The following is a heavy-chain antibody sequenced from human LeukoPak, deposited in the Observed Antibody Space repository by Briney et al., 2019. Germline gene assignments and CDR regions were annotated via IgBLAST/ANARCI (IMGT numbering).Heavy chain of an antibody. V-gene: IGHV1-2*06. Sequence: ASVKVSCKASGYTFTGYYMHWVRQAPGQGLEWMGRINPNSGGTNYAQKFQGRATMTRDTSISTAYMELSRLRSDDTAVYYCARVRAAGIFDYWGQGTLVTVSS. CDR2: INPNSGGT. D-gene: IGHD6-13*01. J-gene: IGHJ4*02. CDR3: ARVRAAGIFDY. CDR1: GYTFTGYY.